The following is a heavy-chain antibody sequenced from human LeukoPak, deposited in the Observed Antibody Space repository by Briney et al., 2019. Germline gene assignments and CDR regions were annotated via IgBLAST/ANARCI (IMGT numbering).Heavy chain of an antibody. Sequence: GECLKISCKGSGYSFTNYWISWVRQMPGKGQEWMGRIDPSDSYTNYSPSFQGHVTISADRSISTAYLQWSSLKASDTAMYYCARQGVRTINDWGQGTLVTVSS. CDR3: ARQGVRTIND. CDR2: IDPSDSYT. CDR1: GYSFTNYW. D-gene: IGHD5-12*01. V-gene: IGHV5-10-1*01. J-gene: IGHJ4*02.